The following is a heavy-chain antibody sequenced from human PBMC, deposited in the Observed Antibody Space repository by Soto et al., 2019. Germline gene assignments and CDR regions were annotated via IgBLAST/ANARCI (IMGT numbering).Heavy chain of an antibody. CDR1: GGSISSGGYY. V-gene: IGHV4-31*03. CDR3: ARGHAQIAVAGIGGFDY. J-gene: IGHJ4*02. CDR2: IYYSGST. Sequence: PSETLSLTCTVSGGSISSGGYYWSWIRQHPGKGLEWIGYIYYSGSTYYNPSLKSRVTISVDTSKNQFSLKLSSVTAADTAVYYCARGHAQIAVAGIGGFDYWGQGTLVTSPQ. D-gene: IGHD6-19*01.